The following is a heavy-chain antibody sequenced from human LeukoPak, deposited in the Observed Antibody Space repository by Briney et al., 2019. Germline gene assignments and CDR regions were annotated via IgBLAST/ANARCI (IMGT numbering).Heavy chain of an antibody. CDR1: GGSFSGYY. CDR3: ARAGDVLLDY. J-gene: IGHJ4*02. V-gene: IGHV4-34*01. D-gene: IGHD3-10*01. Sequence: SETLSLTCAVYGGSFSGYYWSWIRQPPGRGLEWIGEINHSGSTNYNPSLKSRVTISVDTSKNQFSLKLSSVTAADTAVYYCARAGDVLLDYWGQGTLVTVSS. CDR2: INHSGST.